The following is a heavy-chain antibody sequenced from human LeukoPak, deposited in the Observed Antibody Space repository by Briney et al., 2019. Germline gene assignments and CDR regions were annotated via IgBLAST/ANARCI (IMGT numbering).Heavy chain of an antibody. CDR3: AKDVGGVYFGSGCLY. Sequence: PGGSLRLSCATSGFTFSSYGMHWVRQAPGKGLEWVAFIRYDGSNKDYVDSVKGRFTISRDDSKNTLYLQMNSLRAEDTAVYYCAKDVGGVYFGSGCLYWGQGTLVTVSS. CDR2: IRYDGSNK. CDR1: GFTFSSYG. J-gene: IGHJ4*02. V-gene: IGHV3-30*02. D-gene: IGHD3-10*01.